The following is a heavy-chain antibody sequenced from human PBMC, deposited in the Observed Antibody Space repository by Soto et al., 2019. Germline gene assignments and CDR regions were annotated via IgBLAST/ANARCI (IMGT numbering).Heavy chain of an antibody. CDR1: GFTFRSSP. CDR2: INGGDDSE. J-gene: IGHJ6*02. D-gene: IGHD3-9*01. V-gene: IGHV3-23*01. Sequence: GGSLRLSCAVSGFTFRSSPMSWVRRAPGKGLEWVSGINGGDDSEHYVDSVRGRFTIIRDNSKNLLYLQMNSLRAEDTAVYYCAKERYYDMLADSYYNYGLDVWGQGTPVTVSS. CDR3: AKERYYDMLADSYYNYGLDV.